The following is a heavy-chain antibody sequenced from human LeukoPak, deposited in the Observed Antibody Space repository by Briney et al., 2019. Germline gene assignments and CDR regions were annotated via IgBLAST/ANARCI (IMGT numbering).Heavy chain of an antibody. V-gene: IGHV3-23*01. CDR1: GFTFSSYA. CDR3: ANHLTKLHYYGSGSLFDY. Sequence: GGSLRLSCAASGFTFSSYAMSWVRQAPGKGLEWVSAISGSGGSTYYADSVKGRFTISRDNSKNTLYLQMNSLRAEDTAVYYCANHLTKLHYYGSGSLFDYWGQGTLVTVSS. D-gene: IGHD3-10*01. J-gene: IGHJ4*02. CDR2: ISGSGGST.